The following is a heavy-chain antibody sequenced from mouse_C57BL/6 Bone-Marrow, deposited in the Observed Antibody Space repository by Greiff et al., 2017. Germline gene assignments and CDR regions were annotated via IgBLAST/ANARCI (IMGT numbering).Heavy chain of an antibody. CDR2: INPGSGGT. CDR3: ARGYGSRFAY. Sequence: VLLVESGAELVRPGTSVKVSCKASGYAFTNYLIEWVKQRPGQGLEWIGVINPGSGGTNYNEKFKGKATLTADKSYSTAYMQLSSLTSEDSAVYVCARGYGSRFAYWGRGTLVTVSA. J-gene: IGHJ3*01. V-gene: IGHV1-54*01. D-gene: IGHD1-1*01. CDR1: GYAFTNYL.